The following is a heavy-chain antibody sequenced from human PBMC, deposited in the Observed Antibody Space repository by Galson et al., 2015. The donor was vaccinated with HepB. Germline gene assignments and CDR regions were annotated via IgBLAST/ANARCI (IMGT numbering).Heavy chain of an antibody. D-gene: IGHD5-12*01. V-gene: IGHV3-9*01. J-gene: IGHJ4*02. CDR2: ISWNSDDV. Sequence: SLRLSCAGSEFRFDDYAMHWVRQVPGKGLEWVSGISWNSDDVGYGDSVKGRFIMSRDSAKNSIYLQMNNLKPEDTALYYCAKGMYSGYDKYYLDSWGPGTLVTVSS. CDR3: AKGMYSGYDKYYLDS. CDR1: EFRFDDYA.